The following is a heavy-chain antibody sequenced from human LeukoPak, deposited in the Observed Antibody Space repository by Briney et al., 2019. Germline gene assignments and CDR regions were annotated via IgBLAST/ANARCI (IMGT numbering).Heavy chain of an antibody. CDR1: GYTFTSYD. D-gene: IGHD2-21*02. J-gene: IGHJ5*02. Sequence: GASVQVSCKASGYTFTSYDSNWVRQATGQGLEWMGWMNPTSGNTGYAQKFQGRVTMTRDTSIGTAYMELSSLRSEDSAVYYCARVPNGGDEFDPWGQGTLVTVSS. V-gene: IGHV1-8*01. CDR3: ARVPNGGDEFDP. CDR2: MNPTSGNT.